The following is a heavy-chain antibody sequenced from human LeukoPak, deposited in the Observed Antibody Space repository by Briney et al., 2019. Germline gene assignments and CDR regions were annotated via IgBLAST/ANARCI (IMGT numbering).Heavy chain of an antibody. CDR1: GFTFSDYS. CDR3: ARGRRGVSRNEAWYFDL. Sequence: GGSLRLSFAASGFTFSDYSMQWVRQAPGKGLEWVSSISRTSTWIYYADSVKGRFTISRDNAGNSLYLQMNSLRAEDTAVYYCARGRRGVSRNEAWYFDLWGRGTLVTVSS. D-gene: IGHD2-8*02. J-gene: IGHJ2*01. V-gene: IGHV3-21*01. CDR2: ISRTSTWI.